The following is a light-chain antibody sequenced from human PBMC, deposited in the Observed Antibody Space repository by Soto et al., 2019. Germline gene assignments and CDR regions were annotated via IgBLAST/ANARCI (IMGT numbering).Light chain of an antibody. CDR3: AVWDDSLNGVV. J-gene: IGLJ2*01. CDR1: SSNIGSNN. V-gene: IGLV1-44*01. CDR2: GHD. Sequence: QSVLTQPPSASGAPGRTVTISCSGSSSNIGSNNVNWYQQLPGTAPKLLIYGHDQRPSGVPARFSGSKSGTSASLAIGGLQSEDEAAYYCAVWDDSLNGVVFGGGTQLTVL.